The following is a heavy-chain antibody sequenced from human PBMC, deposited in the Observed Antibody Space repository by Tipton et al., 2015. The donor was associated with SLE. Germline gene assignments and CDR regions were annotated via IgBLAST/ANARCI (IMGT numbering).Heavy chain of an antibody. V-gene: IGHV3-21*05. D-gene: IGHD6-6*01. J-gene: IGHJ6*02. Sequence: SLRLSCAASGFTFSDYSLTWVRQAPGKGLEWLSDISSRSTNIYYADSVKGRFTISRDNAKNSLYLQMNSLRAEDTAVYYCARGFSSSWDGMDVWGQGTTVTVSS. CDR1: GFTFSDYS. CDR3: ARGFSSSWDGMDV. CDR2: ISSRSTNI.